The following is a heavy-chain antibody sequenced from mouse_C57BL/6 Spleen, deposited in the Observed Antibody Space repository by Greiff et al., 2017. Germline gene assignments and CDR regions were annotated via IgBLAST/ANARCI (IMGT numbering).Heavy chain of an antibody. CDR1: GYTFTDYY. CDR2: INPNNGGT. D-gene: IGHD1-1*01. Sequence: VQLQQSGPELVKPGASVKISCKASGYTFTDYYMNWVKQSHGKSLEWIGDINPNNGGTSYNQKFKGKATLTVDKSSSTAYMELRSLTSEDSAVYYCARGVTTVFDYWGQGTTLTVSS. J-gene: IGHJ2*01. V-gene: IGHV1-26*01. CDR3: ARGVTTVFDY.